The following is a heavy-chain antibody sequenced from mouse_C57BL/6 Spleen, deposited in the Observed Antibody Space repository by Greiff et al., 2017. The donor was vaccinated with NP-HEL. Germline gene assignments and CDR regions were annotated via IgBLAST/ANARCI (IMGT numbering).Heavy chain of an antibody. J-gene: IGHJ1*03. Sequence: VQLQQPGAELVRPGSSVKLSCKASGYTFTSYWMHWVKQRPIQGLEWIGNIDPSDSETHYNQKFKDKATLTVDKSSSTAYMQLSSLTSEDSAVYYFARAYYSSYEYFDVWGTGTTVTVSS. CDR3: ARAYYSSYEYFDV. V-gene: IGHV1-52*01. CDR2: IDPSDSET. CDR1: GYTFTSYW. D-gene: IGHD2-5*01.